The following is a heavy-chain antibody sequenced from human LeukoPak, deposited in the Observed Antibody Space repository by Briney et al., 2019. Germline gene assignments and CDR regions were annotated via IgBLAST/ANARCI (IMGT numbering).Heavy chain of an antibody. CDR1: GGSISSSSYY. D-gene: IGHD3-3*01. V-gene: IGHV4-39*01. Sequence: SETLSLTCTVSGGSISSSSYYWGWIRQPPGKGLEWIGSIYYSGSTYYNPSLKSRVTISVDTPKNQFSLKLSSVTAADTAVYYCARLRRITIFGVVIKSPRYYFDYWGQGTLVTVSS. J-gene: IGHJ4*02. CDR3: ARLRRITIFGVVIKSPRYYFDY. CDR2: IYYSGST.